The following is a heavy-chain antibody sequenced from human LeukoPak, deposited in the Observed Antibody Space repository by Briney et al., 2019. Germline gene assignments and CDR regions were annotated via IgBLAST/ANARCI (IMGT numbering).Heavy chain of an antibody. Sequence: SETLSLTCTDSGGSISGHYWSWIRQPAGKEPEWIGRVHTTRGTNYNSSLKSRLTMSVDTSKNQFSLHLTSVTAADTAVYYCAKGGESSLPFDYWGQGTLVTVSS. V-gene: IGHV4-4*07. D-gene: IGHD3-10*01. CDR3: AKGGESSLPFDY. J-gene: IGHJ4*02. CDR1: GGSISGHY. CDR2: VHTTRGT.